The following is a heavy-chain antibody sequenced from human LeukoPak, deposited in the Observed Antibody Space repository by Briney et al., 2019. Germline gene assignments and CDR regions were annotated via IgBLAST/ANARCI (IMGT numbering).Heavy chain of an antibody. D-gene: IGHD3-16*01. V-gene: IGHV4-34*01. CDR2: INHSGST. CDR1: GGSFSGYY. CDR3: ARAGMITFGRVMDFDY. J-gene: IGHJ4*02. Sequence: SETLSLTCAVYGGSFSGYYWSWIRQPPGKGLEWIGEINHSGSTNYNPSLKSRVTISVDTSKNQFSLKLSSVTAADTAVYYCARAGMITFGRVMDFDYWGQGTLVTVSS.